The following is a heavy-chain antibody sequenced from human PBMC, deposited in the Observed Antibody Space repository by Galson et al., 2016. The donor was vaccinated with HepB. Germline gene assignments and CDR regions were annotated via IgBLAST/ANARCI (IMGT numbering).Heavy chain of an antibody. V-gene: IGHV1-8*01. CDR1: GYTFISYE. CDR3: ARDRFLGGSGLDV. Sequence: SVKVSCKASGYTFISYEINWVRQAAGQGLEWMGWMNPNSGNTGYAQNFQGRVTMTRNTSISTAYMEQSSLRSDDKAVYYCARDRFLGGSGLDVWGQGATVTVSS. CDR2: MNPNSGNT. D-gene: IGHD3-3*01. J-gene: IGHJ6*02.